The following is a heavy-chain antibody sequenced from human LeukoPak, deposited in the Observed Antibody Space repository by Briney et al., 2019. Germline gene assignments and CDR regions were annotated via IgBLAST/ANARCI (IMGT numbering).Heavy chain of an antibody. CDR1: GGSNSSYY. CDR3: ASSLSLTTPCDP. Sequence: SETLSHTCIVPGGSNSSYYWSWIRQPPGKGLEWIGYIYYSGSTNYNPSLKSRVTISVDTSKNQFSLKLSSVTAAHTAVYYCASSLSLTTPCDPWGRGTLVTVSS. CDR2: IYYSGST. J-gene: IGHJ5*02. V-gene: IGHV4-59*08. D-gene: IGHD1-14*01.